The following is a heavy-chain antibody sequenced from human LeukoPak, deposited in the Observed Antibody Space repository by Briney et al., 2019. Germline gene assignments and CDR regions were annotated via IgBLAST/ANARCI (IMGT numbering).Heavy chain of an antibody. CDR1: GFTFSDYY. CDR2: ISGSGGST. J-gene: IGHJ4*02. V-gene: IGHV3-23*01. D-gene: IGHD6-6*01. Sequence: TGGSLRLSCAASGFTFSDYYMSWIRQAPGKGLEWVSGISGSGGSTYYADSVKGRFTISRDNSRNTLDLQMNSLRAEDKAVYYCAKEERDQYSSSILYFDYWGQGALVTVSS. CDR3: AKEERDQYSSSILYFDY.